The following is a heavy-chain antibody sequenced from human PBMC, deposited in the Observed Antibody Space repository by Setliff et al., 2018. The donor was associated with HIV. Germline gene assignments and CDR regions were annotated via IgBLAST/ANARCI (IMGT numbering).Heavy chain of an antibody. J-gene: IGHJ5*02. Sequence: GASVKVSCKASGYTFTGYYIHWVRRAPGQGLEWMGWINPNSDDTIYAQTFQGRVTMTRDTSTSTAYIELSRLRSDDTAVYYCARTEYFDFWSGPRGFDTWGQGTLVTVSS. D-gene: IGHD3-3*01. CDR1: GYTFTGYY. CDR2: INPNSDDT. CDR3: ARTEYFDFWSGPRGFDT. V-gene: IGHV1-2*02.